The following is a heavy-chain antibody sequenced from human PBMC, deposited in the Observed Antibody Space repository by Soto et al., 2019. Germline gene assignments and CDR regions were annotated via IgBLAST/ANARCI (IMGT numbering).Heavy chain of an antibody. CDR2: IIPIFGTA. CDR3: ARGVVVVAATTYYYYGMDV. V-gene: IGHV1-69*06. Sequence: ASVKVSCKASGGTFSGYAISWVRQAPGQGLEWMGGIIPIFGTANYAQKFQGRVTITADKSTSTAYMELSSLRSEDTAVYYCARGVVVVAATTYYYYGMDVWGQGTTVTVS. J-gene: IGHJ6*02. CDR1: GGTFSGYA. D-gene: IGHD2-15*01.